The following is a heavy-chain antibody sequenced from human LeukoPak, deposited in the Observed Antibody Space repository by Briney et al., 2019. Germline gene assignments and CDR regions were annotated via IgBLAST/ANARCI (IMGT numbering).Heavy chain of an antibody. J-gene: IGHJ4*02. CDR1: GVPLSSHW. CDR2: KKHDESEK. CDR3: AVYNWNSKRDLDY. D-gene: IGHD1-7*01. Sequence: PGGPLRLSCAASGVPLSSHWMIWVRQAPGKGLEWVANKKHDESEKYHVGSVTGRFTISRDNAKNSLYLQMNSLRAKDTAVYYCAVYNWNSKRDLDYWGQGTLVTVSS. V-gene: IGHV3-7*05.